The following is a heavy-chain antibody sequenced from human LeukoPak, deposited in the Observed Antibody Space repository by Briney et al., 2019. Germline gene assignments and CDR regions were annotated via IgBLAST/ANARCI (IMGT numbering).Heavy chain of an antibody. CDR3: ARTRAYGGRPDY. J-gene: IGHJ4*02. Sequence: SETLSLTCTVSGASISSYHWNWIRQPPGKGLEWIGYIYYSGSTNYNPSLKSRVTISVDTSKNQFSLKLNSVTAADTAVYYCARTRAYGGRPDYWGQGTLVTVSS. CDR2: IYYSGST. V-gene: IGHV4-59*01. D-gene: IGHD4-23*01. CDR1: GASISSYH.